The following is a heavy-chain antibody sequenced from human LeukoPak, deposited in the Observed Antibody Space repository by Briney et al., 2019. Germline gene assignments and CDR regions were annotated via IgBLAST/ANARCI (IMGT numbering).Heavy chain of an antibody. V-gene: IGHV3-23*01. D-gene: IGHD2-2*01. J-gene: IGHJ3*02. CDR2: ISGSGGST. CDR3: AKDRSYCSSTSCYSVPSAFDI. CDR1: GFTFSSYA. Sequence: PGGSLRLSRAASGFTFSSYAMSWVRQAPGKGLEWVSAISGSGGSTYYADSAKGRFTISRDNSKNTLYLQMNSLRAEDTAVYYCAKDRSYCSSTSCYSVPSAFDIWGQGTMVTVSS.